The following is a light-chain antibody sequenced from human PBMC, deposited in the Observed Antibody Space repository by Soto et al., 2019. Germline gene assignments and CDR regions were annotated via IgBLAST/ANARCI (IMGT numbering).Light chain of an antibody. CDR2: GAS. J-gene: IGKJ1*01. CDR1: QSITSN. CDR3: QQYNNWPPT. V-gene: IGKV3-15*01. Sequence: EIVMTQSPATLSVSPGEGATLSCRASQSITSNLAWYQQKPGQAPRLLVSGASTRATGIPARFSGSGSGTEFPLAISSMQSEDVAVYYCQQYNNWPPTFGQGTKVEIK.